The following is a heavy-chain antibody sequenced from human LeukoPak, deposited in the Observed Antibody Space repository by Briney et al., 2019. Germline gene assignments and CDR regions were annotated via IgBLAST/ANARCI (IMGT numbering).Heavy chain of an antibody. CDR2: IYYSGST. J-gene: IGHJ4*02. D-gene: IGHD3-22*01. CDR1: GGSISSSSYY. CDR3: ARRGGYYDGSGYPEPYFDY. Sequence: SETLSLTCTVSGGSISSSSYYWGWIRQPPGKGLEWIGSIYYSGSTYYNPSLKSRVTISVDTSKNQFSLKLSSVTAADTAVYYCARRGGYYDGSGYPEPYFDYWGQGTLVTVSS. V-gene: IGHV4-39*01.